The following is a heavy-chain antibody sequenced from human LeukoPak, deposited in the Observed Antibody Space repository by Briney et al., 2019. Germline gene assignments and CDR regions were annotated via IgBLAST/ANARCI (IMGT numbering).Heavy chain of an antibody. CDR2: IKQDGSEK. V-gene: IGHV3-7*01. Sequence: GGSLRLSCATSGFTFSNFWMSWVRQAPGKGLEWVANIKQDGSEKYYVDSVKGRFTISRDNAKNSLYLQMNSLRAEDTAVYYCANGDGFGYWGQGTLVTVSS. CDR1: GFTFSNFW. J-gene: IGHJ4*02. CDR3: ANGDGFGY. D-gene: IGHD5-24*01.